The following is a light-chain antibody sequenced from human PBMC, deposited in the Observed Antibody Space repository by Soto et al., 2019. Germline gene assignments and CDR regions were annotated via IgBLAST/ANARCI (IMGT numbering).Light chain of an antibody. J-gene: IGKJ1*01. CDR3: PQYRDYSLRP. V-gene: IGKV1-5*01. Sequence: DIQMTQAPSTPSASVGDRVTITCRASQNINRWLAWYEQRPGKAPKLLIYSASSLESGVPSRFSGSGSGTDCTPTISILQPDDFATCDCPQYRDYSLRPFGQGTKVEIK. CDR1: QNINRW. CDR2: SAS.